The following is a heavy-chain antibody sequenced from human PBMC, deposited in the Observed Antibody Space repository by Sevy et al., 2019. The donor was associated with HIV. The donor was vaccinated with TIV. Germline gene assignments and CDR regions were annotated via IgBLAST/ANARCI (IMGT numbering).Heavy chain of an antibody. J-gene: IGHJ6*02. CDR2: ISHDGSDH. D-gene: IGHD3-22*01. CDR3: AKDGRGYDDDTRDYYDTSDYYQNGGVDV. V-gene: IGHV3-30*18. CDR1: AFRFSNYA. Sequence: GGSLRLSCSASAFRFSNYAVHWVRQAPGKGLEWVARISHDGSDHYYADSVKGRFSISRENSKNTLYLQMNSLRREDTAVYYCAKDGRGYDDDTRDYYDTSDYYQNGGVDVWGQGTTVTVSS.